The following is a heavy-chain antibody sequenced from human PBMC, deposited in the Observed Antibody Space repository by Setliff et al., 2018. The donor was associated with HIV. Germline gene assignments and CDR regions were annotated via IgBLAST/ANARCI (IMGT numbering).Heavy chain of an antibody. CDR1: GGSVSSGGYY. CDR2: IYTSGST. V-gene: IGHV4-61*08. CDR3: ARGGVLRYFDWAY. J-gene: IGHJ4*02. Sequence: SETLSLTCTVSGGSVSSGGYYWSWIRQHSGKGLEWIGYIYTSGSTDYNPSLKSRVTISVDTSKNQFSLKLSSVTAADTAVYYCARGGVLRYFDWAYWGQGTLVTVSS. D-gene: IGHD3-9*01.